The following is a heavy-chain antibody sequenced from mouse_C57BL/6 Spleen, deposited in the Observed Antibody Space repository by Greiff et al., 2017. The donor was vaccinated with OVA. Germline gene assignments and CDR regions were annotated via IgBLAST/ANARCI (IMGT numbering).Heavy chain of an antibody. V-gene: IGHV1-66*01. CDR2: IYPGSGNT. CDR1: GYSFTSYY. Sequence: VQLQQSGPELVKPGASVKISCKASGYSFTSYYIHWVQQRPGQGLEWIGWIYPGSGNTKYNEKFKGKATLTADTSSSTAYMQLSSLTSEDSAVYYCASYYYGSSSYAMDYWGQGTSVTVSS. D-gene: IGHD1-1*01. CDR3: ASYYYGSSSYAMDY. J-gene: IGHJ4*01.